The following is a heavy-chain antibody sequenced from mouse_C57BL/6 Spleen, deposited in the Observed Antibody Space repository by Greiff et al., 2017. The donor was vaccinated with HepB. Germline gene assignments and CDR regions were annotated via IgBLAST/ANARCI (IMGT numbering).Heavy chain of an antibody. D-gene: IGHD2-3*01. CDR3: ARDGYSPAWFAY. Sequence: VQLQQSGAELVKPGASVKISCKASGYAFSSYWMNWVKQRPGKGLEWIGQIYPGDGDTNYNGKFKGKATLTADKSSSTAYMQLSSLTSEDSAVYFCARDGYSPAWFAYWGQGTLVTVSA. CDR1: GYAFSSYW. CDR2: IYPGDGDT. V-gene: IGHV1-80*01. J-gene: IGHJ3*01.